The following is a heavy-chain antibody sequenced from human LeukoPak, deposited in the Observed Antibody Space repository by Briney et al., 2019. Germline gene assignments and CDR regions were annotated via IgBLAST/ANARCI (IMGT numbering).Heavy chain of an antibody. D-gene: IGHD2-2*02. V-gene: IGHV3-30*02. CDR2: MRHDEANS. CDR1: GFNLNSYA. CDR3: AKEYTPSAPLGELDS. Sequence: PGGSLSLFCAVSGFNLNSYAMHWVRQAPGRGVEGVAVMRHDEANSFYADSVQGRFTISRDTSKKLLYLQMNSLGVEDTAVYYCAKEYTPSAPLGELDSWGQGTLVTVSS. J-gene: IGHJ4*02.